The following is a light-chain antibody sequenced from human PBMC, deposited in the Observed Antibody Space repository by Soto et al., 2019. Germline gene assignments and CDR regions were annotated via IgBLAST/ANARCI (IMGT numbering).Light chain of an antibody. V-gene: IGKV3-20*01. J-gene: IGKJ2*03. CDR1: QSVSSSY. CDR3: PLSGIPPLR. Sequence: LTQSAGAVSLSQGERATLSCRASQSVSSSYLAWYQQKPGQAPRLLIYGASSRATGIPDRFSGSGSGTDFTLTICRLEPEDFARYSCPLSGIPPLRFG. CDR2: GAS.